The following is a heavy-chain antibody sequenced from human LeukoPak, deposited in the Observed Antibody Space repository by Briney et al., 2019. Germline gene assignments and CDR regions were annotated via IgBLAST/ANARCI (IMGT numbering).Heavy chain of an antibody. V-gene: IGHV3-23*01. D-gene: IGHD3-3*01. CDR1: GFTFSSYA. Sequence: GGSLRLSCAASGFTFSSYAMSWVRQAPGKGLKWVSAISGSGGSTYYADSVKGRFTISRDNSKNTLYLQMNSLRAEDTAVYYCAKLLEWLQYGMDVWGQGTTVSVSS. CDR2: ISGSGGST. J-gene: IGHJ6*02. CDR3: AKLLEWLQYGMDV.